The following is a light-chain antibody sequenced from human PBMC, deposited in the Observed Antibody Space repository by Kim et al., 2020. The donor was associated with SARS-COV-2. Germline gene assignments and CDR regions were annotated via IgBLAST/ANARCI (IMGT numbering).Light chain of an antibody. CDR3: TSYTSSRTWV. V-gene: IGLV2-14*03. CDR1: SSDVGGYNS. J-gene: IGLJ3*02. Sequence: QSVLTQPASVSGSPGQTITISCTGTSSDVGGYNSVSWYQQYPGRVPTLMIYDVTKQPSGVSHRFSGSKSGNTASLTISGLQTGDEAHYYCTSYTSSRTWVFGGATQLTVL. CDR2: DVT.